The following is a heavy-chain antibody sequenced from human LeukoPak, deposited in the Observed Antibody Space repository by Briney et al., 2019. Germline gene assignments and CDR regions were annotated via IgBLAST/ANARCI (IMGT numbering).Heavy chain of an antibody. CDR1: GYTFTSYY. V-gene: IGHV1-46*01. Sequence: ASVKVSCKASGYTFTSYYMHWVRQAPGRGLEWMGIINPSGGSTSYAQKFQGRVTMTRDTSTSTVYMELSSLRFEDTAVYYCARVDNSPTPLQWHFDYWGQGTLVTVSS. D-gene: IGHD5-24*01. J-gene: IGHJ4*02. CDR2: INPSGGST. CDR3: ARVDNSPTPLQWHFDY.